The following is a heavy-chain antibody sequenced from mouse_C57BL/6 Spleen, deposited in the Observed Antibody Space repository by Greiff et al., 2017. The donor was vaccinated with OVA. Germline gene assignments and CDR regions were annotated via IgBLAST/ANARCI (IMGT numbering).Heavy chain of an antibody. CDR1: GYTFTSYW. Sequence: QVQLQQPGAELVRPGSSVKLSCKASGYTFTSYWMDWVKQRPGQGLEWIGNIYPSDSETHYNQKFKDKATLTVDKSSSTAYMQLSSLTSEDSAVYYCASGPYSSYAMDYWGQGTSVTVSS. CDR2: IYPSDSET. J-gene: IGHJ4*01. V-gene: IGHV1-61*01. CDR3: ASGPYSSYAMDY. D-gene: IGHD2-5*01.